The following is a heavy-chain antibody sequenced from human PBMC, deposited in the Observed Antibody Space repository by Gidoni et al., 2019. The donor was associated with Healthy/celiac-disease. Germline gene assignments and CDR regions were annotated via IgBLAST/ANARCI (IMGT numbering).Heavy chain of an antibody. D-gene: IGHD2-2*01. Sequence: EVQLVESGGGLVKPGGSLRLSCAASGFTLSSYSMNWVRQAPGKGLEWVSSISSSSSYIYYADSVKGRFTISRDNAKNSLYLRMNSLRAENTAVYYCARANIVVVPAAGDYYYYYGMDVWGQGTTVTVSS. CDR2: ISSSSSYI. CDR1: GFTLSSYS. J-gene: IGHJ6*02. V-gene: IGHV3-21*01. CDR3: ARANIVVVPAAGDYYYYYGMDV.